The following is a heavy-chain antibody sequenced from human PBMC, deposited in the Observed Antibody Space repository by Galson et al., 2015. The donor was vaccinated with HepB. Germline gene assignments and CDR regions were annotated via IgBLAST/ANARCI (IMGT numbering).Heavy chain of an antibody. J-gene: IGHJ4*02. CDR3: ARALGGGVDDSNYFDY. Sequence: SETLSLTCTVSGGSISSSYWSWIRQPPGKGLEWIGYIYYSGSTNYNPSLKSRVTISVDTSKNQFSLKLSSVTAADTAVYYCARALGGGVDDSNYFDYWGQGTLVTVSS. V-gene: IGHV4-59*01. D-gene: IGHD3-16*01. CDR1: GGSISSSY. CDR2: IYYSGST.